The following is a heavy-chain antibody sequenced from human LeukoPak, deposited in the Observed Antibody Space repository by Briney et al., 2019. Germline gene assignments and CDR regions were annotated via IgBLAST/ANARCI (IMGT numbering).Heavy chain of an antibody. Sequence: GASVKVSCKASGYTFTSYGISWVRQAPGQGLEWMGWISAYNGNTNYAQKLQGRVTMTTDTSTSTAYMELSSLRSEDTAVYYCATDLDEGVLYIAARLTIWGQGTLVTVSS. CDR1: GYTFTSYG. D-gene: IGHD6-6*01. CDR3: ATDLDEGVLYIAARLTI. CDR2: ISAYNGNT. V-gene: IGHV1-18*01. J-gene: IGHJ4*02.